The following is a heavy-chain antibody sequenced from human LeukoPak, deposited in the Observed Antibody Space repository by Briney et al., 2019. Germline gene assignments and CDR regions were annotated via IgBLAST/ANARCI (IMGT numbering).Heavy chain of an antibody. CDR1: GYTFTGYY. D-gene: IGHD2-2*01. CDR2: INPNRGGT. CDR3: ARDPASYCSSTSCQRGDY. Sequence: ASVKVFCKASGYTFTGYYMHWVRQAPGQGLEWMGWINPNRGGTNYAQKFQGRVTMTRDTSISTAYMELSRLRSDDTAVYYCARDPASYCSSTSCQRGDYWGQGTLVTVSS. V-gene: IGHV1-2*02. J-gene: IGHJ4*02.